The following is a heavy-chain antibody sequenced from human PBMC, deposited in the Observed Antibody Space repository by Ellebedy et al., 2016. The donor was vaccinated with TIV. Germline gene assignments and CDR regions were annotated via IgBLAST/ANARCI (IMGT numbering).Heavy chain of an antibody. Sequence: SETLSLTCTVSGGSISSSSYYWDWIRQPPGKGLEWIGTIYYSGDTHYNPSLKSRVTISGDTSKNQFSLKLYSVTAADTAVYYCARATRYCSSSSCYLWYFDLWGRGTLVTVSS. CDR1: GGSISSSSYY. CDR3: ARATRYCSSSSCYLWYFDL. D-gene: IGHD2-2*01. J-gene: IGHJ2*01. V-gene: IGHV4-39*07. CDR2: IYYSGDT.